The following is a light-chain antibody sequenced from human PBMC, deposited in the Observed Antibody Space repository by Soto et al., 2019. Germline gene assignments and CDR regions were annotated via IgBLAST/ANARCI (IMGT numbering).Light chain of an antibody. CDR2: HSS. V-gene: IGKV3-15*01. J-gene: IGKJ1*01. Sequence: IVMTQSPGTLSLSAGDRATLSCRASQSITTHLAWYQQRPGQAPRLLIYHSSTRATGVPTRFSGSGSGTDFTLTISSLQSEDFAVYYCQQYNNWPLTFGQGTKVDIK. CDR1: QSITTH. CDR3: QQYNNWPLT.